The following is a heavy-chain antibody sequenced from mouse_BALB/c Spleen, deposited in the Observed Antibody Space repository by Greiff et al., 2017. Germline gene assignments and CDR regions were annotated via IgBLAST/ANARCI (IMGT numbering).Heavy chain of an antibody. V-gene: IGHV5-6-5*01. J-gene: IGHJ2*01. CDR2: ISSGGST. D-gene: IGHD2-4*01. CDR1: GFTFSSYA. Sequence: EVHLVESGGGLVKPGGSLKLSCAASGFTFSSYAMSWVRQTPEKRLEWVASISSGGSTYYPDSVKGRFTISRDNARNILYLQMSSLRSEDTAMYYCARGRYDYDGAFDYWGQGTTLTVSS. CDR3: ARGRYDYDGAFDY.